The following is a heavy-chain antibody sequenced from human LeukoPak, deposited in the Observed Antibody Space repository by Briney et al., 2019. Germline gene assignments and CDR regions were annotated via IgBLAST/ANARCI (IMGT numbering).Heavy chain of an antibody. CDR2: ISYDGSNK. J-gene: IGHJ4*02. CDR1: GFTFSSYA. Sequence: GGSLRLSCAASGFTFSSYAMHWVRQAPGKGLEWVAVISYDGSNKYYADSVKGRFTISRDNSKNTLYLQMNSLRAEDTAVYYCAVPGDFWSGYYGSFDYWAQGTLVTVSS. V-gene: IGHV3-30-3*01. D-gene: IGHD3-3*01. CDR3: AVPGDFWSGYYGSFDY.